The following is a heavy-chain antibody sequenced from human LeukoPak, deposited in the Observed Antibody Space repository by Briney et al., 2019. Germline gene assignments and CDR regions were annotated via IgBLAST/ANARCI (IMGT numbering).Heavy chain of an antibody. V-gene: IGHV1-69*04. D-gene: IGHD1-1*01. CDR1: GGTFSSYA. Sequence: ASVKLSCKASGGTFSSYAISWVRQAPGQGLEWMGRIIPILGIANYAQKFQGRVTITADKSTSTAYMELSSLRSEDTAVYYCARADSTGTTSGGDYWGQGTLVTVSS. CDR3: ARADSTGTTSGGDY. CDR2: IIPILGIA. J-gene: IGHJ4*02.